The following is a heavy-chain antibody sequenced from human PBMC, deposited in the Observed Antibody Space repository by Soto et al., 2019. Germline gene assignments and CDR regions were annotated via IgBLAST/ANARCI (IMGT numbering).Heavy chain of an antibody. D-gene: IGHD3-3*01. CDR1: GSTFSSYA. J-gene: IGHJ6*02. CDR3: ASPRDFWSGYRYGMDV. V-gene: IGHV3-23*01. CDR2: ISGSGGST. Sequence: GGSLRLSCAASGSTFSSYAMSWVRQAPGKGLEWVSAISGSGGSTYYADSVKGRFTISRDNSKNTLYLQMNSLRAEDTAVYYCASPRDFWSGYRYGMDVWGQGTTVTVSS.